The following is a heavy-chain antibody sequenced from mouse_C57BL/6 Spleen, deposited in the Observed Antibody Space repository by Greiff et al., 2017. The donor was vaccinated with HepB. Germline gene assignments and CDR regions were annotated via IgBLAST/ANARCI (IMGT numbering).Heavy chain of an antibody. V-gene: IGHV1-64*01. CDR2: IHPNSGST. CDR1: GYTFTSYW. J-gene: IGHJ2*01. Sequence: QVQLQQSGAELVKPGASVKLSCKASGYTFTSYWMHWVKQRPGQGLAWIGMIHPNSGSTNYNEKFKSKATLTVDKSSSTAYMQLSSLTSEEAAVEYCERGSNYEDYWGQGTTLTVSS. D-gene: IGHD2-5*01. CDR3: ERGSNYEDY.